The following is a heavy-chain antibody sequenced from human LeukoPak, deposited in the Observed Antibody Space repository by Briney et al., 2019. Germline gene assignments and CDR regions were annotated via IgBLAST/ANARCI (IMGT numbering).Heavy chain of an antibody. V-gene: IGHV4-34*01. CDR2: INHSGST. J-gene: IGHJ4*02. D-gene: IGHD3-22*01. CDR1: GGSFSGYY. Sequence: SETLSLTCAVYGGSFSGYYWSWIRQPPGKGLEWIGEINHSGSTNYNPSLKSRVTISVDTSKNQFSLKLSSVTAADTAAYYCARVSSGSQQDYWGQGTLVTVSS. CDR3: ARVSSGSQQDY.